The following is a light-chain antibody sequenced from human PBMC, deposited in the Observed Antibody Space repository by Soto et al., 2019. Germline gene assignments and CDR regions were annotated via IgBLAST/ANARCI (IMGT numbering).Light chain of an antibody. V-gene: IGKV1-5*01. Sequence: DIQMTQYPSTLSASVGDRVTITCRASQSISSWLAWYQQKPGKAPKLLIYDASSLESGVPSRFSGSGSGTEFTLTISSLQPDDFAVYYCQQRSNSNTFGQGTRLEIK. CDR3: QQRSNSNT. CDR1: QSISSW. CDR2: DAS. J-gene: IGKJ5*01.